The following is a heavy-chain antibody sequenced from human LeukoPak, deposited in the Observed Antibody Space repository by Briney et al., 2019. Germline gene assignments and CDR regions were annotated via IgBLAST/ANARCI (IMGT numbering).Heavy chain of an antibody. D-gene: IGHD3-3*01. CDR1: GGSISSGGYY. V-gene: IGHV4-31*03. J-gene: IGHJ4*02. CDR2: IYYSGST. CDR3: AREADVLRFLEWFLYFDY. Sequence: SETLSLTCTVSGGSISSGGYYWSWLRQHPGKGLEWIGYIYYSGSTYYNPSLKSRVTISVDTSKNQFSLKLSSVTAADTAVYYCAREADVLRFLEWFLYFDYWGQGTLVTVSS.